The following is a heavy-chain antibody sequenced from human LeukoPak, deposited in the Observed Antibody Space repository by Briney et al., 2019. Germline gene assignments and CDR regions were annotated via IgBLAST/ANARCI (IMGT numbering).Heavy chain of an antibody. CDR3: ARLPINSIAVEAVSLTDAFDM. CDR2: INHSGST. V-gene: IGHV4-34*01. CDR1: GESFSGYY. Sequence: SETLSLTCAVYGESFSGYYWSWLRQPPGKGLEWVGEINHSGSTNYNPSLKSRVTISVDTSKNQFSLKLSSVTAADTAVYYCARLPINSIAVEAVSLTDAFDMGGEGTMVTVSA. J-gene: IGHJ3*02. D-gene: IGHD6-19*01.